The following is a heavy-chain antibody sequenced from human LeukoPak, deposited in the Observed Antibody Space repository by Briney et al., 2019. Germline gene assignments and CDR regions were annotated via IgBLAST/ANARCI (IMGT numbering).Heavy chain of an antibody. CDR1: GYSISSGYY. D-gene: IGHD2-8*01. J-gene: IGHJ5*02. CDR3: ARLGAVLTSVNWFDP. V-gene: IGHV4-38-2*02. Sequence: SETLSLTCTVSGYSISSGYYWGWIRQPPGKGLEWIGSIYHSGSTYYNPSLKSRLTMSVDPSKNQFSLKLTAVTAADTAVYYCARLGAVLTSVNWFDPWGQGTLVTVSS. CDR2: IYHSGST.